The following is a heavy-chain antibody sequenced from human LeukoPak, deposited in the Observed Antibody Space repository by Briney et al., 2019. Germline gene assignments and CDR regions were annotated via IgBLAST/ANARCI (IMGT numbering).Heavy chain of an antibody. CDR3: AREDMYYYDSSGYLDY. Sequence: SETLSLTCTVSGGSISSSSYYWGWIRPPPGKGLEWIRSIYYSGRTYYTPSLKSRVTISVDTSKNPFSLKPSSLTAAATAVYYCAREDMYYYDSSGYLDYWGQGTLVTVSS. CDR1: GGSISSSSYY. J-gene: IGHJ4*02. D-gene: IGHD3-22*01. V-gene: IGHV4-39*07. CDR2: IYYSGRT.